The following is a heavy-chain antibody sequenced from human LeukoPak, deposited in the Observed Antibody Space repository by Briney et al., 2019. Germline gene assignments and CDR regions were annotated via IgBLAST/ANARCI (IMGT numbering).Heavy chain of an antibody. CDR3: AKDKFRRDGYNYDPFDY. CDR1: GSTFSSYA. Sequence: GGSLRLSCAASGSTFSSYAMSWVRQAPGKGLEWVSAITGSGGRTYYADSVKGRFTISRDNSKNTLYLQMNSLRAEDTAVYYCAKDKFRRDGYNYDPFDYWGQGTLVTVSS. V-gene: IGHV3-23*01. D-gene: IGHD5-24*01. J-gene: IGHJ4*02. CDR2: ITGSGGRT.